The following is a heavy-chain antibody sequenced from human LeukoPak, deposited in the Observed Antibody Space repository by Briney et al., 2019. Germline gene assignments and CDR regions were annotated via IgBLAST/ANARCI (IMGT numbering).Heavy chain of an antibody. V-gene: IGHV4-39*07. D-gene: IGHD3-22*01. J-gene: IGHJ3*02. CDR1: GGSISSSSYY. CDR3: ARDLGYDSSGYSAFDI. CDR2: IYYSGST. Sequence: PSETLSLTCTVSGGSISSSSYYWGWIRQPPGKGLEWIGSIYYSGSTYYNPSLKSRVTISVDTSKNQFSLKLSSVTAADTAVYYCARDLGYDSSGYSAFDIWGQGTMVTVSS.